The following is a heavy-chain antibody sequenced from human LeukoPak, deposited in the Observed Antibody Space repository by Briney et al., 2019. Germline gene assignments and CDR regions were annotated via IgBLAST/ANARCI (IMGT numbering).Heavy chain of an antibody. Sequence: GGSLRLSCAASGFTFDDYAMHWVRQAPGKGLEWVSGISWNSGSIGYADSVKGRFTISRDNSKNTLYLQMNSLRAEDTAVYYCAIREPIGYWGQGTLVTVSS. D-gene: IGHD1-14*01. CDR1: GFTFDDYA. J-gene: IGHJ4*02. V-gene: IGHV3-9*01. CDR2: ISWNSGSI. CDR3: AIREPIGY.